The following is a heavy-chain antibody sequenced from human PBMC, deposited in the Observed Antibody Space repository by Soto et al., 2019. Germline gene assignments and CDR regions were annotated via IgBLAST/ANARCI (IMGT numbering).Heavy chain of an antibody. D-gene: IGHD5-12*01. J-gene: IGHJ4*02. CDR3: ATGGGYDLWLAY. CDR2: ISGSSGGT. Sequence: RVSKAPGKGPEWVSTISGSSGGTYYADFVKGRFTISRDNSKNTLYLQMSSLRVDDTAVYYCATGGGYDLWLAYWGQGALVTVSS. V-gene: IGHV3-23*01.